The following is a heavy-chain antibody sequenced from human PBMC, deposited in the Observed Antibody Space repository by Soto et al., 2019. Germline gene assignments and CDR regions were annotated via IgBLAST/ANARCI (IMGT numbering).Heavy chain of an antibody. CDR3: VRDIAVAGPYLHIGMDV. CDR2: ISSSSSYI. CDR1: GFTFSSYS. V-gene: IGHV3-21*01. J-gene: IGHJ6*02. Sequence: GGSLRLSCAASGFTFSSYSMNWVRQAPGKGLEWVSSISSSSSYIYYADSVKGRFTISRDNAKNSLYLQMNSLRADDTAVYYCVRDIAVAGPYLHIGMDVWGQGTTVTVSS. D-gene: IGHD6-19*01.